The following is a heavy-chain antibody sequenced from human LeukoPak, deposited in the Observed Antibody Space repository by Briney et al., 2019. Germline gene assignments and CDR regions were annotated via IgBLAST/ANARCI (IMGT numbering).Heavy chain of an antibody. D-gene: IGHD3-9*01. V-gene: IGHV1-18*01. J-gene: IGHJ5*02. Sequence: ASVKVSCKASGYTFISYGISWVRQAPGQGLEWIGWISAYNGNTDYAQKLQGRVTMTTDTSTSTAYMELRSLRSDDTAVYYCARDWPILTGYYEGYPWFDPWGQGTLVTVSS. CDR2: ISAYNGNT. CDR3: ARDWPILTGYYEGYPWFDP. CDR1: GYTFISYG.